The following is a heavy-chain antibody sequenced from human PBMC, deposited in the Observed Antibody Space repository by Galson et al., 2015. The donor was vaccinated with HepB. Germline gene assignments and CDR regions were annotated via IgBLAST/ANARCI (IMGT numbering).Heavy chain of an antibody. CDR3: ARVVANWGPVVPAARAYYFDY. D-gene: IGHD2-2*01. CDR2: IIPIFGTA. V-gene: IGHV1-69*13. J-gene: IGHJ4*02. CDR1: GGTFSSYA. Sequence: SVKVSCKASGGTFSSYAISWVRQAPGQGLEWMGGIIPIFGTANYAQKFQGRVTITADESTSTAYMELSSLRSEDTAVYYCARVVANWGPVVPAARAYYFDYWGQGTLVTVSS.